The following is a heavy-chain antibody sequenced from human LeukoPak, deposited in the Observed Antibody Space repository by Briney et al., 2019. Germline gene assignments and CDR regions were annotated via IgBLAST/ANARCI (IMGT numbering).Heavy chain of an antibody. CDR3: ARQGSNPAMGGFDP. CDR1: GGSISSGYY. CDR2: IYHSGST. J-gene: IGHJ5*02. V-gene: IGHV4-38-2*02. D-gene: IGHD3-10*01. Sequence: PSETLSLTCTVSGGSISSGYYWGWIRQPPGQGLEWIGRIYHSGSTYYNPSLKSRVTISVDESKNQLSLKLSSVTAADTAVYYCARQGSNPAMGGFDPWGQGTLVTVSS.